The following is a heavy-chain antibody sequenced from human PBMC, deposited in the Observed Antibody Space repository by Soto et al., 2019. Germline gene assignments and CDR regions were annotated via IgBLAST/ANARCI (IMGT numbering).Heavy chain of an antibody. CDR2: IYWDDDK. D-gene: IGHD6-6*01. J-gene: IGHJ4*02. V-gene: IGHV2-5*02. CDR1: GFSLSTSGVD. Sequence: QITLKESGPTLVKPTQTLTLTCTLSGFSLSTSGVDVGWIRQPPGKALEWLALIYWDDDKRYSPSLKSRLTITKDTSKNQVVLTMTNMDPLDTATYYCAHRRPYSNSPEYFFDYWGQGTLVTVSS. CDR3: AHRRPYSNSPEYFFDY.